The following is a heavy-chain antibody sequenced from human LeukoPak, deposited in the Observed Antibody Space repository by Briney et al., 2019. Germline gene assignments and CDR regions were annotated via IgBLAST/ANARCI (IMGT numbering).Heavy chain of an antibody. CDR3: VGYYDSSGMDLFNY. V-gene: IGHV3-23*01. Sequence: PGGSLRLSCAASGLSFSNYAMTWVRQAPGKGLEWVSSISGSGGSTYSADFVKGRFTISRDNSKDTLYLQMSSLRAEDTAVYYCVGYYDSSGMDLFNYWGQGTLVTVSS. J-gene: IGHJ4*02. CDR1: GLSFSNYA. CDR2: ISGSGGST. D-gene: IGHD3-22*01.